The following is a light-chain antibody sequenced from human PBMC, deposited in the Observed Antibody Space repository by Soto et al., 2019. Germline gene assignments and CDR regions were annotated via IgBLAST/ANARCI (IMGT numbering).Light chain of an antibody. V-gene: IGKV1-39*01. Sequence: IPMTQSPSSLSTSVGDRVTITCRASQRINIYLNWYRQKPGKAPELLIYSASNLQSGVPSRFSGSGSGTDFTLTISSLQPEDFATYYCQQSFSTPTFGQGTRLENK. CDR1: QRINIY. CDR2: SAS. J-gene: IGKJ5*01. CDR3: QQSFSTPT.